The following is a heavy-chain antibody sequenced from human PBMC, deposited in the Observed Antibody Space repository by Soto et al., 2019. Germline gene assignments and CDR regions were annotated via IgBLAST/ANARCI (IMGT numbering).Heavy chain of an antibody. D-gene: IGHD7-27*01. CDR1: GFTFSDYY. CDR3: AREMGTSGPGRRGPQHLTQNDY. Sequence: GGSLRLSCAASGFTFSDYYMSWIRQAPGKGLEWVSYISSSGSTIYYADSVKGRFTISRDNAKNSLYLQMNSLRAEDTAVYYCAREMGTSGPGRRGPQHLTQNDYWGQGTLVTVSS. V-gene: IGHV3-11*01. J-gene: IGHJ4*02. CDR2: ISSSGSTI.